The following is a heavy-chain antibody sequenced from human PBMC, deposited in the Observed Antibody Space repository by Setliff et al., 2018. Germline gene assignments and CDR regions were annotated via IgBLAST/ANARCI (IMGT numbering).Heavy chain of an antibody. CDR2: INPNNGGT. CDR1: RYTFTDHY. J-gene: IGHJ4*02. Sequence: ASVKVSCKASRYTFTDHYLYWVRQAPGQGLECMGRINPNNGGTNYAQKFQGRVTLTRDTSITTVYMELSSLRSEDTAVYYCARGGSPDCSTAGCRYGDYVYWGQGTQVTVSS. V-gene: IGHV1-2*06. CDR3: ARGGSPDCSTAGCRYGDYVY. D-gene: IGHD2-2*01.